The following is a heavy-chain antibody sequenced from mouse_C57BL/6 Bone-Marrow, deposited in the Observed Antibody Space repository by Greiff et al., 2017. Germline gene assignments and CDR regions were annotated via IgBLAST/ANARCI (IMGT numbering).Heavy chain of an antibody. V-gene: IGHV1-47*01. CDR1: GYTFTTYP. D-gene: IGHD2-1*01. CDR3: ARCGNYGGYYFDY. J-gene: IGHJ2*01. CDR2: FHPYNDDT. Sequence: VKLQESGAELVKPGASVKMSCKASGYTFTTYPIEWMKQNHGKSLEWIGNFHPYNDDTKYNEKFKGKATLTVEKSSSTVYLELSRLTSDDSAVYYCARCGNYGGYYFDYWGQAPLSQSPQ.